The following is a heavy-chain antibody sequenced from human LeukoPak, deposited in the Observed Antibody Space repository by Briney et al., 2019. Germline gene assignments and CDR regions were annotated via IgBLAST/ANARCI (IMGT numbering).Heavy chain of an antibody. V-gene: IGHV1-2*02. D-gene: IGHD2-15*01. Sequence: GASVKVSCKASGYIFTNYYMHWVRQAPGQGLEWMGWVNPNTGVATYAQKFQGRVTMTRDTSISTGYVELSRLTSDDTAVYYCARDGMCCTAGNCYSFSGAWRHGALVTLSS. CDR2: VNPNTGVA. CDR3: ARDGMCCTAGNCYSFSGA. J-gene: IGHJ5*01. CDR1: GYIFTNYY.